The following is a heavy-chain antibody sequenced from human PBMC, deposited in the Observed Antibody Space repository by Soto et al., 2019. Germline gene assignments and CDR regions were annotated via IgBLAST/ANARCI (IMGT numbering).Heavy chain of an antibody. CDR1: GGSISSGHYY. CDR3: ARLRLEELQPRSNWFDP. CDR2: ISYSGST. Sequence: TSETLSLTCTVSGGSISSGHYYWSWIRQPPGKGLEWIGHISYSGSTYYNPSLKSRVTISVDTSKNQFSLKLSSVTAADTAVYYCARLRLEELQPRSNWFDPWGQGTLVTVSS. D-gene: IGHD3-16*01. J-gene: IGHJ5*02. V-gene: IGHV4-30-4*01.